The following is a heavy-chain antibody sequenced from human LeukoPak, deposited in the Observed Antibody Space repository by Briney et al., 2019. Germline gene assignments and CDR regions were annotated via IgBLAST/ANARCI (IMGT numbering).Heavy chain of an antibody. CDR3: ARTKWGNLNDYGEIDY. CDR1: GFTFSSYS. J-gene: IGHJ4*02. V-gene: IGHV3-21*01. CDR2: ISSSSSSYI. D-gene: IGHD4-17*01. Sequence: PGGSLRLSCAASGFTFSSYSMNWVRQAPGKGLEWVSSISSSSSSYIYYADSVKGRFTISRDNAKNSLYLQMNSLRAEDTAVYYCARTKWGNLNDYGEIDYWGQGTLVTVSS.